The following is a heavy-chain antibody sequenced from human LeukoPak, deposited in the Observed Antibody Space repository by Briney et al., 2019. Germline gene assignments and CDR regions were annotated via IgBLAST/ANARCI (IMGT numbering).Heavy chain of an antibody. D-gene: IGHD2-2*02. J-gene: IGHJ4*02. CDR1: GYSFTSQD. V-gene: IGHV1-3*03. Sequence: ASVKVSCKTSGYSFTSQDMHWVRQAPGQSLEWTGCINPGNGDTKYSPEFQGRVTITRDTSATTAYMELSSLRSDDMAVYYCTLYNYWGQGTLVTVSS. CDR3: TLYNY. CDR2: INPGNGDT.